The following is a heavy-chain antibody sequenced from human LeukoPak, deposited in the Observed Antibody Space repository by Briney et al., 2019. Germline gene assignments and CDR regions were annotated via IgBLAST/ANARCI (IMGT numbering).Heavy chain of an antibody. J-gene: IGHJ4*02. CDR2: ISSSGSTI. D-gene: IGHD3-22*01. CDR3: ARDQYDSSGHFDY. V-gene: IGHV3-48*03. Sequence: AGGSLRLSCAASGFTFSSYKMLCVRQAPGKGLEWVSYISSSGSTIYYADSVKGRFTISRDNAKNSLYLQMNSLRAEDTAVYYCARDQYDSSGHFDYWGQGTLVTVSS. CDR1: GFTFSSYK.